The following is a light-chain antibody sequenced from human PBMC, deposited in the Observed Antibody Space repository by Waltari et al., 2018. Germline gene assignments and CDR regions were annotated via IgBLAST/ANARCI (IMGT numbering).Light chain of an antibody. CDR3: QTGGHGTWV. J-gene: IGLJ3*02. Sequence: QLVLTQSPSASASLGASVKLTCTLSSGHSSNIIAWHQQQPEKCPRYLMKVNSDGSNSKGDEIPDRFSGSRSGAERYLTISSLQSEDEADYYCQTGGHGTWVFGGGTKLTVL. CDR1: SGHSSNI. CDR2: VNSDGSN. V-gene: IGLV4-69*01.